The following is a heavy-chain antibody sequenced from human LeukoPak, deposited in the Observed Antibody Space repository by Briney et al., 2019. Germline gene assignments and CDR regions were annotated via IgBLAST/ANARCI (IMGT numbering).Heavy chain of an antibody. J-gene: IGHJ6*02. V-gene: IGHV1-18*01. Sequence: AASVKVSCKASGYTFTSYGISWVRQAPGQGLEWMGWISAYNGNTNYAQKLQGRVTMTTDTSTSTAYMELRSLRSDDTAVYYCARDFFTASYGSGSYYNPYYYGMDVWGQGTTVTVSS. CDR3: ARDFFTASYGSGSYYNPYYYGMDV. CDR1: GYTFTSYG. D-gene: IGHD3-10*01. CDR2: ISAYNGNT.